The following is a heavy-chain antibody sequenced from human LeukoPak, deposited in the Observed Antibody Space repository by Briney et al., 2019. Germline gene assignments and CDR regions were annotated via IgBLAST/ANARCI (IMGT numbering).Heavy chain of an antibody. Sequence: GASVKVSCKASGYTFTGYYMHWVRQAPGQGLEWMGWINPNSGGTNYAQRFQGRVTMTRDTSISTAYMELSRLRSDDTAVYYCAREEPVAATGPEYWGQGTLVTVSS. CDR3: AREEPVAATGPEY. CDR1: GYTFTGYY. D-gene: IGHD6-19*01. J-gene: IGHJ4*02. CDR2: INPNSGGT. V-gene: IGHV1-2*02.